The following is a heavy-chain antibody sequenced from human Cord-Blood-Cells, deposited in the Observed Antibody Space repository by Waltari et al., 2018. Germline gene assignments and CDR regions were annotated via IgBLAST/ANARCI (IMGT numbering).Heavy chain of an antibody. CDR3: ARDRELRYDAFDI. J-gene: IGHJ3*02. CDR2: IIPIFGTA. V-gene: IGHV1-69*01. CDR1: GGTFSSYA. D-gene: IGHD1-7*01. Sequence: QVQLVQSGAEVKKPGSSVKVSCKASGGTFSSYAISWVRQAPGQGLEWRGGIIPIFGTANYAQKVQCRVTITADESTSTAYMELSSLRSEDTAVYYCARDRELRYDAFDIWGQGTMVTVSS.